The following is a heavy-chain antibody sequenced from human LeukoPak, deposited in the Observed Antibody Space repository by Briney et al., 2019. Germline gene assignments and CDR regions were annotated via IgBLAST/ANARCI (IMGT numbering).Heavy chain of an antibody. D-gene: IGHD1-7*01. V-gene: IGHV4-59*01. J-gene: IGHJ4*02. Sequence: SETLSLTCTVSGGSISSYYWSWIRQPPGKGLEWLGYIHYTGNTNYNPSLKSRVTISVDTSKNQFSLKVSFVTAADTAVYYCARRGPYNWNYVYHYWGQGTLVTVSS. CDR2: IHYTGNT. CDR3: ARRGPYNWNYVYHY. CDR1: GGSISSYY.